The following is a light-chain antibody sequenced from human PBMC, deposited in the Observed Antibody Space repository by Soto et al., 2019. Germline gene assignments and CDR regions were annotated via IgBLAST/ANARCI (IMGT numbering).Light chain of an antibody. J-gene: IGKJ3*01. Sequence: EIVLTQSPGTLSLSPGERATLSCRASQSVSSSYLAWYQQKPGQAPRLLIYGASSRATGIPDRFSGSGSGTDFTLTISSLEPEDFAVYYCQQYGSSPTFTFGHGTKVDIK. CDR2: GAS. CDR1: QSVSSSY. V-gene: IGKV3-20*01. CDR3: QQYGSSPTFT.